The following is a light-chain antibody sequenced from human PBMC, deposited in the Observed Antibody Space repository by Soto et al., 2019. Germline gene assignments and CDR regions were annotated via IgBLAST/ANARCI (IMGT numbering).Light chain of an antibody. V-gene: IGLV4-69*01. CDR1: SGHSNYA. Sequence: QLVLTQSPSASASLGASVKLTCTLSSGHSNYAIAWHQQQPGKGPRYLMKVNSDGSHNKGDGIPDRFSGPSSGAERYLTISSLQSEDEADYYCQTWGTGIVVFGGGTKLTVL. CDR2: VNSDGSH. J-gene: IGLJ2*01. CDR3: QTWGTGIVV.